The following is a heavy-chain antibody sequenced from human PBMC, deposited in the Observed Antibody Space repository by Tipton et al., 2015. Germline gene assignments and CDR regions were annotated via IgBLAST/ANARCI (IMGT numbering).Heavy chain of an antibody. J-gene: IGHJ4*02. Sequence: LRLSCTVSGVSISSYYWSWIRQPPGKGLEWIGYIYYSGSTNYNPSLKSRVTISVDTSKNQFSLKLSSVTAADTAVYYCARVLCGGDCYSVGDWGQGTLVTVSS. D-gene: IGHD2-21*02. CDR1: GVSISSYY. V-gene: IGHV4-59*08. CDR2: IYYSGST. CDR3: ARVLCGGDCYSVGD.